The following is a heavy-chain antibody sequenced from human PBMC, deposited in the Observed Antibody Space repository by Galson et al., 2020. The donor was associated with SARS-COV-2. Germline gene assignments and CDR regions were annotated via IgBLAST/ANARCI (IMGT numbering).Heavy chain of an antibody. Sequence: GESLKISCAASGFTFSTSTMHWVRLPPGKGLEWVAVIAYDGSNDWYADSVKGRFTVSRDNSKSTLYLQMHTLSTDDSAVYYCAALRDSSGYYYGAPFDYWGQGTLVTVSS. CDR2: IAYDGSND. CDR3: AALRDSSGYYYGAPFDY. V-gene: IGHV3-30-3*01. J-gene: IGHJ4*02. D-gene: IGHD3-22*01. CDR1: GFTFSTST.